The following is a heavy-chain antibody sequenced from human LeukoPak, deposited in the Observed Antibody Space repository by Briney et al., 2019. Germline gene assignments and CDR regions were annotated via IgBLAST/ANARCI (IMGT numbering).Heavy chain of an antibody. V-gene: IGHV3-30-3*01. D-gene: IGHD6-6*01. J-gene: IGHJ6*02. CDR3: ARDRMYSTSMYYYSAGTDV. Sequence: GGPLRLSCAASGFTFSSYAMHWVRRAPGKGLEWVAVISYDGSNKYYADSVKGRFTISRDNSKSTLYLQMNSLRAEDTAVFYCARDRMYSTSMYYYSAGTDVWGQGTTVTVSS. CDR2: ISYDGSNK. CDR1: GFTFSSYA.